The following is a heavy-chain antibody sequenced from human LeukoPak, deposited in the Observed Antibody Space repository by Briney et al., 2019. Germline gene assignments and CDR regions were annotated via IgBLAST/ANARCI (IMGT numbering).Heavy chain of an antibody. CDR2: ISYDGSKK. J-gene: IGHJ4*02. V-gene: IGHV3-30-3*01. Sequence: PGGSLILSCAASRFTFSTYTMHWVRLAPGKGLEWVAVISYDGSKKYYPDSVKGRFTISRDNSKNTLFLQMDSLRADDTAVYYCARALSSSWHYFDYWGQGTLVTVSS. CDR3: ARALSSSWHYFDY. D-gene: IGHD6-13*01. CDR1: RFTFSTYT.